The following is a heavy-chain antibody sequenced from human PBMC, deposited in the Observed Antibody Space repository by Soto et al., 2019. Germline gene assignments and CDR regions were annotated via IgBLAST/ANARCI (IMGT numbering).Heavy chain of an antibody. CDR2: IYYSGST. J-gene: IGHJ5*02. CDR3: ARLGAYYQSLDP. Sequence: SETLSLTCTVSGGSISSGDYYWSWIRQPPGKGLEWIGYIYYSGSTYYNPSLKSRVTISLETSKSHFSLRLSSVTAADAAVYYCARLGAYYQSLDPWGPGTLVTVSS. D-gene: IGHD2-21*01. CDR1: GGSISSGDYY. V-gene: IGHV4-30-4*01.